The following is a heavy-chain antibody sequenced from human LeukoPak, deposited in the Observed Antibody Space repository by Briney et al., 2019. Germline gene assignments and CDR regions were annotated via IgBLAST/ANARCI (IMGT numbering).Heavy chain of an antibody. J-gene: IGHJ4*02. CDR1: GGTFSSYA. Sequence: SVKVSCKASGGTFSSYAISWVRQAPGQGLEWMGRIIPILGIANYAQKFQGRVTMTRDTSISTAYMELSRLRSDDTAVYYCARDPDRRAYYYDSSGIDYWGQGTLVTVSS. D-gene: IGHD3-22*01. CDR3: ARDPDRRAYYYDSSGIDY. CDR2: IIPILGIA. V-gene: IGHV1-69*04.